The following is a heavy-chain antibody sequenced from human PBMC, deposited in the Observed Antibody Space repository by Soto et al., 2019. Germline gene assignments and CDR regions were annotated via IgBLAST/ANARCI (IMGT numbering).Heavy chain of an antibody. CDR3: ARDYKTCLNNSGCLPHAFDI. CDR2: ISYDGINK. D-gene: IGHD6-19*01. V-gene: IGHV3-30-3*01. J-gene: IGHJ3*02. CDR1: GFTFSSYA. Sequence: PGRSLRLSCATSGFTFSSYALHWVRQAPGKGLEWVALISYDGINKYYADSVKGRFTISGDNSKNTMYLQMNSLRAEYTAVYYCARDYKTCLNNSGCLPHAFDIWGQGKMVTVSS.